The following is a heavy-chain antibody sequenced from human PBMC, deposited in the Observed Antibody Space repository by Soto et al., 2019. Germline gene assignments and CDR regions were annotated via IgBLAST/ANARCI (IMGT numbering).Heavy chain of an antibody. J-gene: IGHJ2*01. Sequence: GGSLRLSCGAPGVTFKDYGMHWVRQAPGKGLEWVAVISYDGKQSYYADSVKGRFTISKDKSKRTLFLQMNSLRVDDTAVYYCARDGWGSNWYFDLWGRGTLVTVSS. CDR2: ISYDGKQS. CDR1: GVTFKDYG. D-gene: IGHD3-16*01. CDR3: ARDGWGSNWYFDL. V-gene: IGHV3-30*03.